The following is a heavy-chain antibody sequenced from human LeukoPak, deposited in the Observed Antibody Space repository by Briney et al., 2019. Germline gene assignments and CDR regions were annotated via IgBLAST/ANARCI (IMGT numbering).Heavy chain of an antibody. CDR3: ARHDFGGNSGDY. J-gene: IGHJ4*02. Sequence: GGSLRLSCAASGFTFSSYSMNWVRQAPGKGLEWVSSISSSSSFIYYADSVKGRFTASRDNAKNSLDLQMNSLRAEDTAVYYCARHDFGGNSGDYWGQGTLVTVSS. CDR1: GFTFSSYS. CDR2: ISSSSSFI. V-gene: IGHV3-21*01. D-gene: IGHD4-23*01.